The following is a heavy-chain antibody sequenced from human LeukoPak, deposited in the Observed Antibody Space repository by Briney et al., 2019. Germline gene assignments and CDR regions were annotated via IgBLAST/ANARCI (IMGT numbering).Heavy chain of an antibody. Sequence: GGSLRLSCAASGFTFSSYAMHWVRQAPGKGLEYVSAISSNGGSTYYANSVKGRFTISRDNSKNTLYLQMGSLRAEDMAVYYCARGRIYDFWSGYYISYYYMDVWGKGTTVTGSS. D-gene: IGHD3-3*01. V-gene: IGHV3-64*01. CDR3: ARGRIYDFWSGYYISYYYMDV. J-gene: IGHJ6*03. CDR1: GFTFSSYA. CDR2: ISSNGGST.